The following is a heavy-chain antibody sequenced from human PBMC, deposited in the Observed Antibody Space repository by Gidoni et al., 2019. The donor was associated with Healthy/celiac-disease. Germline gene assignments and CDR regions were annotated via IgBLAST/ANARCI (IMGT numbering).Heavy chain of an antibody. D-gene: IGHD4-4*01. CDR2: INHSGST. V-gene: IGHV4-34*01. J-gene: IGHJ4*02. CDR1: GGSFRGYY. CDR3: ARYYRSSNYEGDYFDY. Sequence: QVQLQQWGAGLLKPSETLSLTCAFYGGSFRGYYLSWIRQPPGKGLEWIGEINHSGSTNYNPALKSRVTISVDTSKNQFSLKLSSVTAAYTAVYYCARYYRSSNYEGDYFDYWGQGTLVTVSS.